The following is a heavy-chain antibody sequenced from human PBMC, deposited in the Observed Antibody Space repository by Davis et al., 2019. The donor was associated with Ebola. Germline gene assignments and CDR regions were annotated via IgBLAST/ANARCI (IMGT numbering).Heavy chain of an antibody. Sequence: GESLKISCAASGFTFSSYSMNWVRQAPGKGLEWVSSISSSSSYIYYADSVKGRFTISRDNAKNSLYLQMNSLRDDDTAVYYCSIAARHNFDYWGQGTLVTVSS. J-gene: IGHJ4*02. D-gene: IGHD6-6*01. CDR2: ISSSSSYI. V-gene: IGHV3-21*01. CDR3: SIAARHNFDY. CDR1: GFTFSSYS.